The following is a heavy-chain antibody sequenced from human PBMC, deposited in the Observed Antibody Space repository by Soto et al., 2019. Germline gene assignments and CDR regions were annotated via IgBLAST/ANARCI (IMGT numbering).Heavy chain of an antibody. CDR1: GYTFTTYG. V-gene: IGHV1-18*01. D-gene: IGHD1-26*01. CDR3: ARDRGSGSYYARFDY. Sequence: ASVKVSCKASGYTFTTYGISWVRQAPGQGLEWMGWISSYNGNTNYAQKLQDRVTMTTDTSTNIAYMELRSLRSDDTAVFHCARDRGSGSYYARFDYWGQGTLVTVSS. CDR2: ISSYNGNT. J-gene: IGHJ4*02.